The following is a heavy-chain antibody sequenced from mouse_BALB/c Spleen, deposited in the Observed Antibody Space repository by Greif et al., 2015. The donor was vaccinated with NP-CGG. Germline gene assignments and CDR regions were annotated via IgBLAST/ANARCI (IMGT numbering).Heavy chain of an antibody. CDR3: PSRYDGFAY. CDR2: INPNNGGT. V-gene: IGHV1-18*01. Sequence: EVQLQQSGPELVRPGASVKISCKTSGYTFTEYTMHWVKQSHGKSLEWIGGINPNNGGTSYNQNFKGKATLTVDKSSSPAYRELRRLTSEDSAVYCCPSRYDGFAYWGQGTLVTVSA. CDR1: GYTFTEYT. D-gene: IGHD1-1*01. J-gene: IGHJ3*01.